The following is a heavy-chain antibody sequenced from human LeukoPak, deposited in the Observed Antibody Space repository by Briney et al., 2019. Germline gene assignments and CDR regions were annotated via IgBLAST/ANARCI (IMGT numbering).Heavy chain of an antibody. Sequence: GGSLRLSCAASGFTFSSYNMNWVRQAPGKGLEWVSSISSSSSYIYYADSVKGRFTISRDNTKNSLYLQINSLTAEHTAVYYYAHTASRTGTTDYWGQGTLVSVSS. J-gene: IGHJ4*02. V-gene: IGHV3-21*01. CDR2: ISSSSSYI. CDR1: GFTFSSYN. D-gene: IGHD1-1*01. CDR3: AHTASRTGTTDY.